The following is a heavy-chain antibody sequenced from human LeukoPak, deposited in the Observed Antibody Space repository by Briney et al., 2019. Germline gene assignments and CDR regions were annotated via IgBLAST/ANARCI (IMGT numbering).Heavy chain of an antibody. CDR1: GFTFTSYA. J-gene: IGHJ4*02. CDR2: ISGTGGST. V-gene: IGHV3-23*01. Sequence: PGGSLRLSCAASGFTFTSYAMSWVRQAPGKGLEWVSAISGTGGSTYYADSVKGRFALSRDNSKNTLYLEMNSLRAEDTALYFCAKDSRIALAGHFDYWGQGTLVTVSS. CDR3: AKDSRIALAGHFDY. D-gene: IGHD6-19*01.